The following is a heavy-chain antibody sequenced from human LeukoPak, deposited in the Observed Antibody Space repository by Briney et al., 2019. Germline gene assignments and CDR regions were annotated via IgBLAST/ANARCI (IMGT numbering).Heavy chain of an antibody. D-gene: IGHD2-8*02. CDR3: ARQLGYCAAGTCYFDS. CDR1: GFTFTNYW. J-gene: IGHJ4*01. Sequence: GGSLRLSCAASGFTFTNYWMSWVRQTPGKGLEWVANIDHAGSEKYYVDSLKGRFTISRDNARNTLYLQMDNLRGEDTAMYYCARQLGYCAAGTCYFDSWGHGTQVTVSS. V-gene: IGHV3-7*03. CDR2: IDHAGSEK.